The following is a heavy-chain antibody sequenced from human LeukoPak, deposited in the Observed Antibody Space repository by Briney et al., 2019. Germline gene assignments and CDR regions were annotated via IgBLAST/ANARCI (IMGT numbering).Heavy chain of an antibody. CDR1: GYTFTSYD. V-gene: IGHV1-8*01. CDR3: ARGSLGFCSGGSCSWFDP. J-gene: IGHJ5*02. CDR2: MNPNSGNT. Sequence: GASVKVSCKASGYTFTSYDINWVRQATGQGLEWMGWMNPNSGNTGYAQKFRGRVTMTRNTSISTAYMELSSLRSEDTAVYYCARGSLGFCSGGSCSWFDPWGQGTLVTVSS. D-gene: IGHD2-15*01.